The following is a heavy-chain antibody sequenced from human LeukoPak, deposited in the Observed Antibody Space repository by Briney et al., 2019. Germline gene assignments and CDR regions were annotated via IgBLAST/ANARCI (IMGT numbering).Heavy chain of an antibody. CDR1: GGSFSGYY. Sequence: SETLSLTCAVYGGSFSGYYWSWIRQPAGKGLEWIGRIYTSGSTNYNPSLKSRVTMSVDTSKNQFSLKLNSVTAADTAVYYCARDFRGGTYYWGQGTLVTVSS. CDR2: IYTSGST. CDR3: ARDFRGGTYY. V-gene: IGHV4-4*07. D-gene: IGHD3-10*01. J-gene: IGHJ4*02.